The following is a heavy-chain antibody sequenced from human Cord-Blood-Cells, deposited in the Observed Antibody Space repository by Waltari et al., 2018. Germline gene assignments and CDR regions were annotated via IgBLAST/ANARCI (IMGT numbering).Heavy chain of an antibody. CDR1: GGPISSYY. J-gene: IGHJ2*01. D-gene: IGHD2-2*01. CDR3: ARDLGIVVVPAANPNWYFDL. Sequence: QVQLQESGPGLVKPSETLSLTCTVSGGPISSYYWSWIRQPAGQGLEWIGRIYTSGSTNYNPSLKSRVTMSVDTSKNQFSLKLSSVTAADTAVYYCARDLGIVVVPAANPNWYFDLWGRGTLVTVSS. CDR2: IYTSGST. V-gene: IGHV4-4*07.